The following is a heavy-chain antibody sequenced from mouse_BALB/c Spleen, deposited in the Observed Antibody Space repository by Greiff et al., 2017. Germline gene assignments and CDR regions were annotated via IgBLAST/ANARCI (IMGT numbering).Heavy chain of an antibody. Sequence: QVQLQQPGAELVKPGASVKMSCKASGYTFTSYWMHWVKQRPGQGLEWIGVIDPSDSYTSYNQKFKGKATLTVDTSSSTAYMQLSSLTSEDSAVYYCTRRGITTATSAMDYWGQGTSVTVSS. V-gene: IGHV1S127*01. J-gene: IGHJ4*01. CDR3: TRRGITTATSAMDY. CDR2: IDPSDSYT. D-gene: IGHD1-2*01. CDR1: GYTFTSYW.